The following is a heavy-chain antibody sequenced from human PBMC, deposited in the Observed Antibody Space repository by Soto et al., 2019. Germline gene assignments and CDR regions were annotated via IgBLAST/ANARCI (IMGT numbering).Heavy chain of an antibody. CDR1: GGSISSSSYY. CDR3: ARQDSRGYDNEVRFDY. D-gene: IGHD6-25*01. Sequence: SETLSLTCTVSGGSISSSSYYWGWIRQPPGKGLEWIGNIYYSGISYYNPSLKSRVTMSVDTSKNQFSLKLSSVTAADTAVYYCARQDSRGYDNEVRFDYWGQGTLVTVSS. V-gene: IGHV4-39*01. J-gene: IGHJ4*02. CDR2: IYYSGIS.